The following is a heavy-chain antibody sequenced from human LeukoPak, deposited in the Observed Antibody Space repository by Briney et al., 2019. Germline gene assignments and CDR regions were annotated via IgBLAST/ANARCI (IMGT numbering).Heavy chain of an antibody. J-gene: IGHJ4*02. CDR2: IKNDGSES. CDR1: GFNFRDHW. Sequence: GGSLRLSCAVSGFNFRDHWMDWVRQAPGKGLEWVGHIKNDGSESYYEDSLKGRFSISRDNTNNALYLQMNSLRVEDTAVYYCAKNNGWFHLAQWGQGTLVTVSS. D-gene: IGHD6-19*01. V-gene: IGHV3-7*03. CDR3: AKNNGWFHLAQ.